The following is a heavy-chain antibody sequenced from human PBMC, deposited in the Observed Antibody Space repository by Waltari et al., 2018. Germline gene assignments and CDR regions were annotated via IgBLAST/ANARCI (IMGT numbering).Heavy chain of an antibody. J-gene: IGHJ6*02. CDR2: IYHSGST. CDR1: GYSISSGYY. CDR3: ARVPPMEQQLVSYKYYYGMDV. D-gene: IGHD6-13*01. V-gene: IGHV4-38-2*01. Sequence: QVQLQESGPGLVKPSETLSLTCAVSGYSISSGYYWGWIRQPPGTGLEWIGSIYHSGSTYYNPSLKSRVTISVDTSKNQFSLKLSSVTAADTAVYYCARVPPMEQQLVSYKYYYGMDVWGQGTTVTVSS.